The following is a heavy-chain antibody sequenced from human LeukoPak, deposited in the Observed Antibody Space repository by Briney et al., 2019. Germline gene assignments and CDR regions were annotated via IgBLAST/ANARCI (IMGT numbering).Heavy chain of an antibody. D-gene: IGHD3-3*01. CDR3: ATGFRGLEWPTDWFDP. CDR1: GYTLTELS. Sequence: ASVKVSCKVSGYTLTELSMHWVRQGPGKGLEWMGGFDPEDGETIYAQKFQGRVTMTEDTSTDTAYMELSSLRSEDTAVYYCATGFRGLEWPTDWFDPWGQGTLVTVSS. V-gene: IGHV1-24*01. J-gene: IGHJ5*02. CDR2: FDPEDGET.